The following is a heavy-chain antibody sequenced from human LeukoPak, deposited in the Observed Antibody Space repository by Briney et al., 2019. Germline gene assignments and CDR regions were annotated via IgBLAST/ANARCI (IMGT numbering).Heavy chain of an antibody. CDR1: GYTFIGYY. CDR3: AREGVIGDGYNFFDY. Sequence: ASVKVSCKASGYTFIGYYMHWVRQAPGQGLEWMGWINPHSGGTNSEQDFQGRVTMSRDTSISTVYMELSRLRSDDTALYYCAREGVIGDGYNFFDYWGQGTLVTVSS. J-gene: IGHJ4*02. CDR2: INPHSGGT. V-gene: IGHV1-2*02. D-gene: IGHD5-24*01.